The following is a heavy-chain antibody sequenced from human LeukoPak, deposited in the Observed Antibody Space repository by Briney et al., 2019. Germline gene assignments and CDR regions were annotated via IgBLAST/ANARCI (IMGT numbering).Heavy chain of an antibody. CDR1: GGSFSDYY. V-gene: IGHV4-34*01. CDR2: ISHSGTT. CDR3: ARGCPGY. J-gene: IGHJ4*02. Sequence: SETLSLTCAVYGGSFSDYYWTWLRQTPGKGLEWIGQISHSGTTSHNPSLKSRVTMSVDTSKNQFSLKLTSVTAADTAVYYCARGCPGYWGQGTLVPVFS.